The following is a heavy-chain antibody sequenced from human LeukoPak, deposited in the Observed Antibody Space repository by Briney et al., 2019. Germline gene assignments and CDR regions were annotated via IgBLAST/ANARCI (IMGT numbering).Heavy chain of an antibody. J-gene: IGHJ3*02. CDR3: VILWYSLDVRGFIIKGAFDI. CDR2: IFYTGST. Sequence: SETLSLTCIVSGGYTNTDYWSSIRQPPGQGLEWIGYIFYTGSTTYSPSLKSRVTISLDTSKNHFYLQLTSVAAAERAVYSGVILWYSLDVRGFIIKGAFDIWGQGTMVTVSS. CDR1: GGYTNTDY. D-gene: IGHD3-10*02. V-gene: IGHV4-59*01.